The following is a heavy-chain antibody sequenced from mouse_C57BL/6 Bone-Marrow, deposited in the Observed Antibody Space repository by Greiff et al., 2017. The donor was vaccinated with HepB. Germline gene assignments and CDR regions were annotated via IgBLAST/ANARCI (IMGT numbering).Heavy chain of an antibody. J-gene: IGHJ2*01. CDR2: IYPGSGST. V-gene: IGHV1-55*01. CDR3: ARGGLLRY. Sequence: QVQLQQPGAELVKPGASVKMSCKASGYTFTSYWITWVKQRPGQGLEWIGDIYPGSGSTNYNEKFKSKATLTVDKSSSTAYMQLSSLTSEDSAVYYCARGGLLRYWGQGTTLTVSS. D-gene: IGHD2-3*01. CDR1: GYTFTSYW.